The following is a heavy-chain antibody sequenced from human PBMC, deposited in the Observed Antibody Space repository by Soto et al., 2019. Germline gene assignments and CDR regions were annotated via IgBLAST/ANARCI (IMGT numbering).Heavy chain of an antibody. V-gene: IGHV3-23*01. D-gene: IGHD6-19*01. CDR3: AVIAVAGRGSIAFDI. CDR2: ISGGGGNT. Sequence: AGGSLRLSCVASGFTFGSYAMSWVRQAPGKGLEWISAISGGGGNTFYGDSVKGRFTISRDNSKNSLYLQMTSLRTEDTALYYCAVIAVAGRGSIAFDIWGRGTMVTVSS. CDR1: GFTFGSYA. J-gene: IGHJ3*02.